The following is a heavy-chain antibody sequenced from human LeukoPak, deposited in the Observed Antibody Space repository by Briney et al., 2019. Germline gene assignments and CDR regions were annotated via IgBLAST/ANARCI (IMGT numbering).Heavy chain of an antibody. V-gene: IGHV4-59*01. J-gene: IGHJ4*02. CDR1: GGSISSYY. D-gene: IGHD3-22*01. CDR3: ARVTYYYDSSGYYYFDY. Sequence: SEALSLTCTVSGGSISSYYWSWIRQPPGKGLEWIGYIYYSGSTNYNPSLKSRVTISVDTSKNQFSLKLSSVTAADTAVYYCARVTYYYDSSGYYYFDYWGQGTLVTVSS. CDR2: IYYSGST.